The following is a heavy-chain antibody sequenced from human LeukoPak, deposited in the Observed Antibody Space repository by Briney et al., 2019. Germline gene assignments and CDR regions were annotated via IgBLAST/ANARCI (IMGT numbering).Heavy chain of an antibody. D-gene: IGHD3-9*01. Sequence: SVKVSCKASGGTFSSYAISWVRQAPGQGLEWMGGIIPIFGTANYAQKFQGRVTITADKSTSTAYMELSSLRSEDTAVYYCAKDYNDILTGFTIWYYYGMDVWGKGTTVTVSS. CDR1: GGTFSSYA. V-gene: IGHV1-69*06. J-gene: IGHJ6*04. CDR2: IIPIFGTA. CDR3: AKDYNDILTGFTIWYYYGMDV.